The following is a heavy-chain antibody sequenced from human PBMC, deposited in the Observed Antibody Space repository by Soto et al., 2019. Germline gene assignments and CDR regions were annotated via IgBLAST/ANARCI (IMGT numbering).Heavy chain of an antibody. V-gene: IGHV3-15*01. J-gene: IGHJ6*02. CDR3: TTDSSMFQNYGMDV. CDR2: IKSKTDGGTT. D-gene: IGHD3-10*02. CDR1: GFTFSNAW. Sequence: SLRLSCAASGFTFSNAWMSWVRQAPGKGLEWVGRIKSKTDGGTTDYAAPVKGRFTISRDDSKNTLYLQMNSLKTEDTAVYYCTTDSSMFQNYGMDVWGQGTTVTVSS.